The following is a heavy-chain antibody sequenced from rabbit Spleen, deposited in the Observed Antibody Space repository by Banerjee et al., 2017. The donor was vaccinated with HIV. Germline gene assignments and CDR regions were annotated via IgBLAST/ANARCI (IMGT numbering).Heavy chain of an antibody. J-gene: IGHJ4*01. CDR3: ARDAAGREDFNL. CDR1: GFAFNSVYD. D-gene: IGHD4-2*01. Sequence: QEQLVESGGGLVQPEGSLTLTCTASGFAFNSVYDMCWVRQAPGKGLEWIGYIYSTLYYTYYATWAKGRFTISKTSSTPVTLQMTSLTAADTATYFCARDAAGREDFNLWGPGTLVTVS. CDR2: IYSTLYYT. V-gene: IGHV1S45*01.